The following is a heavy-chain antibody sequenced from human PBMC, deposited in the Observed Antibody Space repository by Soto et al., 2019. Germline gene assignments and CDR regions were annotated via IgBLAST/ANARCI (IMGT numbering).Heavy chain of an antibody. CDR3: ARGSGYEIDVWFDP. V-gene: IGHV4-61*05. CDR1: GASISSRRYY. D-gene: IGHD5-12*01. Sequence: SETLSLTCSVSGASISSRRYYWSWIHQSPGKGLEWIGYIYYTGTTHYNPSVKSRVTIFLDNSNDQFSLKLSSVTAADTAVYYCARGSGYEIDVWFDPWGQGPLVTVSS. J-gene: IGHJ5*02. CDR2: IYYTGTT.